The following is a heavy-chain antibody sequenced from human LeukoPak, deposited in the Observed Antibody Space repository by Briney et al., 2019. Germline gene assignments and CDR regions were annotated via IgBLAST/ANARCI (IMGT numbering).Heavy chain of an antibody. CDR1: GASISSSY. D-gene: IGHD3-16*01. J-gene: IGHJ6*02. CDR3: ARDPAVGANGDYYNYGMDV. Sequence: SETLSLTCTVSGASISSSYWSWIRQPAGKGLEWIGRIYFSGSTSYNPSLKSRVTMSLDMSKNQFSLRLSSVTAADTAVYFCARDPAVGANGDYYNYGMDVWGQGTTVLVSS. CDR2: IYFSGST. V-gene: IGHV4-4*07.